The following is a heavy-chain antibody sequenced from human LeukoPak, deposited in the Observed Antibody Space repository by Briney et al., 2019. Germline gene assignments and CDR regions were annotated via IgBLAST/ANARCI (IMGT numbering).Heavy chain of an antibody. Sequence: SSETLSLTCAVYGGSFSGYYWSWIRQPPGKGLEWIGEINHSGSTNYNPSLKSRVTISVDTSENQFSLKLSSVTAADTAVYYCARGHYDFWSGQYYFDYWGQGTLVTVSS. D-gene: IGHD3-3*01. CDR2: INHSGST. CDR3: ARGHYDFWSGQYYFDY. J-gene: IGHJ4*02. V-gene: IGHV4-34*01. CDR1: GGSFSGYY.